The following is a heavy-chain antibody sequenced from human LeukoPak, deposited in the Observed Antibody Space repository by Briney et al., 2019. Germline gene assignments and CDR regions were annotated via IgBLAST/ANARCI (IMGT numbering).Heavy chain of an antibody. Sequence: GGTQRLSCAASGFSFSNYPMSWVRQAPGKGLEWVSAISGSGGSTYYADSVKGRFTISRDNFRNTVDLQMNSLRAEDTAVYYCAKDGSGWQSYWYFDLWGRGTLVTVSS. CDR2: ISGSGGST. D-gene: IGHD6-19*01. J-gene: IGHJ2*01. CDR3: AKDGSGWQSYWYFDL. CDR1: GFSFSNYP. V-gene: IGHV3-23*01.